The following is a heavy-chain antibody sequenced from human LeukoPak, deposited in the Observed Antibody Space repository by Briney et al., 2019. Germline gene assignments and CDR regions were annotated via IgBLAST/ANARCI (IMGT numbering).Heavy chain of an antibody. CDR3: ARDQGIAAAVYDY. J-gene: IGHJ4*02. V-gene: IGHV4-39*07. CDR1: GGSISSSSYY. CDR2: IYYSGST. Sequence: SETLSLTCTVSGGSISSSSYYWGWIRQPPGKGLEWIGSIYYSGSTYYNPSLKSRVTISVDTSKNQFSLKLSSVTAADTAVYYCARDQGIAAAVYDYWGQGTLVTVSS. D-gene: IGHD6-13*01.